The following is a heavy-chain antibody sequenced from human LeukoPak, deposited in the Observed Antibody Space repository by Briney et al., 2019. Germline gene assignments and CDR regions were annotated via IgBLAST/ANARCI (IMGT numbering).Heavy chain of an antibody. V-gene: IGHV4-61*08. Sequence: SETLSLTCTVSGGSISSSGYYWSWIRQPPGKGLEWIGYIYYSGSTNYNPSLKSRVTISVDTSKNQFSLKLSSVTAADTAVYYCARGAVTMVRGVIIPPDYWGQGTLVTVSS. J-gene: IGHJ4*02. CDR3: ARGAVTMVRGVIIPPDY. D-gene: IGHD3-10*01. CDR1: GGSISSSGYY. CDR2: IYYSGST.